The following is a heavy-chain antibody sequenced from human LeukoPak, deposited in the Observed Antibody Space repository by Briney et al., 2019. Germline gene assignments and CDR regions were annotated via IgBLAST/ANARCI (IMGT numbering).Heavy chain of an antibody. V-gene: IGHV1-69*13. CDR2: IIPIFGTA. J-gene: IGHJ3*02. D-gene: IGHD3-3*01. Sequence: AASVKVSCKASGGTFSSYAISWVRQAPGQGLEWMGGIIPIFGTANYAQKFQGRVTITADESTSTAYMELSSLRSEDTAVYYCARSDYEDYDFWSGWGSAFDIWGQGTMVTVSS. CDR1: GGTFSSYA. CDR3: ARSDYEDYDFWSGWGSAFDI.